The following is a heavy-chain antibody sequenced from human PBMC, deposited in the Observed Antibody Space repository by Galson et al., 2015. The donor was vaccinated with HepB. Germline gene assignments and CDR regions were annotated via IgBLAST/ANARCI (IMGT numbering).Heavy chain of an antibody. CDR2: ISAYSGNT. D-gene: IGHD5-24*01. CDR1: GYTFTSYG. CDR3: AREGARRDGYNNDYYYGMDV. V-gene: IGHV1-18*04. J-gene: IGHJ6*02. Sequence: SVKVSCKASGYTFTSYGISWVRQAPGQGLEWMGWISAYSGNTNYAQKLQGRVTMTTDTSTSTAYMELRSLRSDDTAVYYCAREGARRDGYNNDYYYGMDVWGQGTTVTVSS.